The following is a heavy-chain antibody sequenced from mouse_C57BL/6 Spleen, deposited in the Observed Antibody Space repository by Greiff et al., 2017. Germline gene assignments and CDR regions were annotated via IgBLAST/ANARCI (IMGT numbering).Heavy chain of an antibody. CDR1: GFTFSDYY. CDR3: ARRDSNRYFDV. V-gene: IGHV5-12*01. J-gene: IGHJ1*03. Sequence: EVMLVESGGGLVQPGGSLKLSCAASGFTFSDYYMYWVRQTPEKRLEWVAYISNGGGSTYYPDTVKGRFTISRDNAKNTLYLQMSRLKSEDTAMYYCARRDSNRYFDVWGTGTTVTVSS. D-gene: IGHD2-5*01. CDR2: ISNGGGST.